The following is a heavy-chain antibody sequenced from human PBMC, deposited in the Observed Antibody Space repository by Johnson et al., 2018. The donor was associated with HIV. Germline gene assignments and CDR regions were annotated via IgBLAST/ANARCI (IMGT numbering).Heavy chain of an antibody. CDR1: GFTFSSYA. CDR2: ISSAGRNT. D-gene: IGHD3-3*01. V-gene: IGHV3-30*04. J-gene: IGHJ3*02. Sequence: VQVVESGGGVVQPGRSLRLSCAASGFTFSSYAVHWVRQAPGKGLEWVAVISSAGRNTYYADSVKGRFTISRDNSKNTLYLQMNSLRAEDTAVYYCARDSDITIFGVVIPLSAFDIWGQGTMVTVSS. CDR3: ARDSDITIFGVVIPLSAFDI.